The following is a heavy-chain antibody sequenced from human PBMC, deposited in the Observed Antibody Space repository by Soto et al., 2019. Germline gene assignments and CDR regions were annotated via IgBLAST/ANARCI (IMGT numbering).Heavy chain of an antibody. V-gene: IGHV3-30-3*01. CDR3: ARVDWAVGATIPSGFDY. Sequence: QVQLVESGGGVVQPGRSLRLSCEVSGFTFSSYAMHWVRQAPGKGLEWVAVISFDGSNKYYADSVKGRITVSRDNSKNTLYLQMNGLRAEDTAVYYCARVDWAVGATIPSGFDYWGQGTLVTVSS. J-gene: IGHJ4*02. CDR2: ISFDGSNK. CDR1: GFTFSSYA. D-gene: IGHD1-26*01.